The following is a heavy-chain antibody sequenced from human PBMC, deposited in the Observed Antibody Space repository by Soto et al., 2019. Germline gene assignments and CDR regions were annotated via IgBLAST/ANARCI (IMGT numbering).Heavy chain of an antibody. Sequence: EVQLLESGGGLVQPGGSLRLSCAASGFTFSSYAMSWVRQAPGKGLEWVSAISGSGGSTYYADSVKGRFTISRDKSKNTLYLHMNSLRAEDTAVSYCAKEVGAHPGWYFDLWGRGTLVTVSS. CDR3: AKEVGAHPGWYFDL. V-gene: IGHV3-23*01. D-gene: IGHD1-26*01. CDR1: GFTFSSYA. J-gene: IGHJ2*01. CDR2: ISGSGGST.